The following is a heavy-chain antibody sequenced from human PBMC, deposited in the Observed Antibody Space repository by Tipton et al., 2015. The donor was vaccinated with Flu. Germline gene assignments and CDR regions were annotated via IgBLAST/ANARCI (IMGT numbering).Heavy chain of an antibody. D-gene: IGHD3-16*01. J-gene: IGHJ3*02. CDR3: ARAPSVPGPITLPVLSIEAFDI. V-gene: IGHV3-11*01. CDR1: GFTFSDYY. CDR2: ISSSGSTI. Sequence: GSLRLSCAASGFTFSDYYMSWIRQAPGKGLEWVSYISSSGSTIYYADSVKGRFTISRDNAKNSLYLQMNSLRAEDTAVYYCARAPSVPGPITLPVLSIEAFDIWGQGTMVTVSA.